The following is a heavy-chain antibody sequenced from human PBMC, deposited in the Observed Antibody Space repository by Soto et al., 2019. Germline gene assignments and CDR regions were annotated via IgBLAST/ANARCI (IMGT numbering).Heavy chain of an antibody. D-gene: IGHD1-26*01. V-gene: IGHV3-30*18. CDR2: ISYDGSNK. CDR1: GFTFSSYG. Sequence: PGGSLRLSCAASGFTFSSYGMHWVRQAPGKGLEWVAVISYDGSNKYYADSVKGRFTISRDNSKNTLYLQMNSLRAEDTAVYYCAKDAEGATIPDDDAFDIWGQGTMVTVSS. J-gene: IGHJ3*02. CDR3: AKDAEGATIPDDDAFDI.